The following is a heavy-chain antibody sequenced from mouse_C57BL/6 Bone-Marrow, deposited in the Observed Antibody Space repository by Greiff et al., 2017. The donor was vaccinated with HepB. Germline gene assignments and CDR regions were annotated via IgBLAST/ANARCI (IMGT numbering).Heavy chain of an antibody. Sequence: VKLVESGAELARPGASVKLSCKASGYTFTSYGISWVKQRTGQGLEWIGEIYPRSGNTYYNEKFKGKATLTADKSSSTAYMELRSLTSEDSAVYFCARSTVVATDYWGQGTTLTVSS. CDR1: GYTFTSYG. J-gene: IGHJ2*01. CDR2: IYPRSGNT. CDR3: ARSTVVATDY. D-gene: IGHD1-1*01. V-gene: IGHV1-81*01.